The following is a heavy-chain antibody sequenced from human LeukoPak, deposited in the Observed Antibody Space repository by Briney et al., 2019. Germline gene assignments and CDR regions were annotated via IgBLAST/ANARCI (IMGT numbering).Heavy chain of an antibody. J-gene: IGHJ5*02. CDR1: GFTFSSYA. CDR2: ISYDGSNK. Sequence: GGSLRLSCAASGFTFSSYAMHWVRQAPGKGREWVAVISYDGSNKYYADAVKGRFTISRDNSKNTLYLQMNSLRAEDTAVYYCARDSAIVVVPAHWFDPWGQGTLVTVSS. CDR3: ARDSAIVVVPAHWFDP. V-gene: IGHV3-30*01. D-gene: IGHD2-2*01.